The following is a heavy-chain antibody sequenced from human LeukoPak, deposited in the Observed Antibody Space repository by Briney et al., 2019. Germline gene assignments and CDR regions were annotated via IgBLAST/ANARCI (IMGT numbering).Heavy chain of an antibody. Sequence: GGSLRLSCAASGFTFSNYWMTWVRQAPGKGLEWVAHINQDGSEEHYMDSVKARFTISRDNAKNSLSLQMNGLTAEDTAVYYCVRDGGVSGYDLLDYWGQGTLVTVSS. J-gene: IGHJ4*02. CDR3: VRDGGVSGYDLLDY. CDR1: GFTFSNYW. V-gene: IGHV3-7*01. CDR2: INQDGSEE. D-gene: IGHD5-12*01.